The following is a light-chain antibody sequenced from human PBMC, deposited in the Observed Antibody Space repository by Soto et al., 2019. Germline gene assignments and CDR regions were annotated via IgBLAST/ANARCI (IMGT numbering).Light chain of an antibody. CDR2: ANS. Sequence: QAVVTQPPSVSGAPGQRVTISCTGSNSNIGAGYDVHWYQQLPGTAPELLIYANSHRPSGVPDRFSGSKSGTSASLAITGLQAEDEADYYCQSYDSGLSAVVFGGGTKLTVL. J-gene: IGLJ2*01. V-gene: IGLV1-40*01. CDR1: NSNIGAGYD. CDR3: QSYDSGLSAVV.